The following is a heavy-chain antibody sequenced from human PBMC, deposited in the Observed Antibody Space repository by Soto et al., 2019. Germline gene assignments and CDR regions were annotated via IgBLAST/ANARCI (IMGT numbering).Heavy chain of an antibody. CDR3: ARYGVDIVVVVAANDAFDI. J-gene: IGHJ3*02. CDR1: GGSISSYY. D-gene: IGHD2-15*01. Sequence: SETLSLTCTVSGGSISSYYWSWIRQPPGKGPEWIGYIYYSGSTNYNPSLKSRVTISVDTSKNQFSLKLSSVTAADTAVYYCARYGVDIVVVVAANDAFDIWGQGTMVTVSS. CDR2: IYYSGST. V-gene: IGHV4-59*01.